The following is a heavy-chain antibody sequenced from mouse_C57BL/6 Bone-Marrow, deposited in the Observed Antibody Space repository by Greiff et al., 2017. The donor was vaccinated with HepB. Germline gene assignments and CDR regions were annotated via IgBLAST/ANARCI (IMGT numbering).Heavy chain of an antibody. CDR3: ARYGYYGSRRGYYAMGY. J-gene: IGHJ4*01. CDR2: IDPSDSYT. V-gene: IGHV1-50*01. CDR1: GYTFTSYW. Sequence: VQLQQPGAELVKPGASVKLSCKASGYTFTSYWMQWVKQRPGQGLEWIGEIDPSDSYTNYNQKFKGKATLTVDTSSSTAYMQLSTLTSEDSAVYYCARYGYYGSRRGYYAMGYWGQGTSVTVSS. D-gene: IGHD1-1*01.